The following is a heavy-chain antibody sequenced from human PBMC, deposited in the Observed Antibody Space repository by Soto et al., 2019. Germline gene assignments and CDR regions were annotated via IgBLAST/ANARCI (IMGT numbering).Heavy chain of an antibody. CDR3: AKTESSGWYFGWHFDE. J-gene: IGHJ4*02. Sequence: GSLRLSCAASGFTFSSYAMSWVRQAPGKGLEWVSAISGSGGSTYYADSVKGRLTISRDNSKNTLYLQMNSLRAEDTAVYYCAKTESSGWYFGWHFDEWGKGTLVTVSS. V-gene: IGHV3-23*01. CDR2: ISGSGGST. CDR1: GFTFSSYA. D-gene: IGHD6-19*01.